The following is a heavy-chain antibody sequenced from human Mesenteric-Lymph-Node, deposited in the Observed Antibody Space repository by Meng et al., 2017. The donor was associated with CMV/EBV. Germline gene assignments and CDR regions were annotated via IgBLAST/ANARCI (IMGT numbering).Heavy chain of an antibody. Sequence: GEPLKISCEASGFRFNEYGMSWVRQAPGKGLEWVSGINWNGGSTGYADSVKGRFTISRDNAKNSLYLQMNSLRAEDTALYYCARCHNDILTGYSDYWGQGALVTVSS. D-gene: IGHD3-9*01. CDR3: ARCHNDILTGYSDY. V-gene: IGHV3-20*04. CDR2: INWNGGST. CDR1: GFRFNEYG. J-gene: IGHJ4*02.